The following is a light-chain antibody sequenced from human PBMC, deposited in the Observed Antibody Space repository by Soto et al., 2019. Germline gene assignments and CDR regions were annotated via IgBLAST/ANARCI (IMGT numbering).Light chain of an antibody. J-gene: IGLJ1*01. CDR1: SSVVGSYNL. V-gene: IGLV2-23*02. CDR3: CSYAGSSTYV. CDR2: EVS. Sequence: QSVLTQPASVSGSPGQSITISCTGTSSVVGSYNLVSWYQQHPGKAPKLMIYEVSKRPSGVSNRFSGSKSGNTASLTISGLQAEDKADYYCCSYAGSSTYVFGTGTKVTVL.